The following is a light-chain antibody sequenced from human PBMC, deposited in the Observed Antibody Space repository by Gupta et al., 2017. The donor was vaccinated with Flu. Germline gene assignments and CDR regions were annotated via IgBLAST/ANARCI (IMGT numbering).Light chain of an antibody. CDR1: QSVSSN. J-gene: IGKJ2*03. CDR2: GAS. CDR3: QQESTGHPRDS. V-gene: IGKV3-15*01. Sequence: EIVMTQSPATLSVSPGERATLSCRASQSVSSNLAWYQQKPGQAPRLLIYGASTRATGIPARCSGSGDGTEFTLTISSRQSEDFAVYYCQQESTGHPRDSFGQGTKLEIK.